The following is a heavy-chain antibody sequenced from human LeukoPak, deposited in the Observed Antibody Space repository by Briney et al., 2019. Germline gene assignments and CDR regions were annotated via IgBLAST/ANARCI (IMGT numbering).Heavy chain of an antibody. CDR3: ARRYDWNYVYFDY. D-gene: IGHD1-7*01. Sequence: SETLSLTCTVSSGSIRSKTYYWDWIRQPPGKGLEWIRSISYSGSYYQHPYLKSRVTISGDTPENHFSLKLSSVAAADTAVYYCARRYDWNYVYFDYWGEGTLVTVSS. V-gene: IGHV4-39*02. CDR2: ISYSGSY. CDR1: SGSIRSKTYY. J-gene: IGHJ4*02.